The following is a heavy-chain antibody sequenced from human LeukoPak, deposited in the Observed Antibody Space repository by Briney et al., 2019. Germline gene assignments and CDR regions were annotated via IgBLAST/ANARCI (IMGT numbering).Heavy chain of an antibody. CDR2: INPNSGGT. J-gene: IGHJ4*02. Sequence: ASVKVSCKASGYTFTGYYMHWVRQAPGQGLEWMGWINPNSGGTNYAQKLQGRVTMTTDTSTSTAYMELRSLRSDDTAVYYCARDSPWRANNIDYWGQGTLVTVSS. V-gene: IGHV1-2*02. CDR1: GYTFTGYY. CDR3: ARDSPWRANNIDY. D-gene: IGHD4/OR15-4a*01.